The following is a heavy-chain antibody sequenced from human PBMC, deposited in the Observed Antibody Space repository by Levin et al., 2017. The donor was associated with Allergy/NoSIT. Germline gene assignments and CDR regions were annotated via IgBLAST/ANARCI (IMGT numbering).Heavy chain of an antibody. V-gene: IGHV3-23*01. CDR2: ISGSGGST. CDR1: GFTFSSYA. D-gene: IGHD6-19*01. CDR3: AKDLRGIAVAGTFDY. J-gene: IGHJ4*02. Sequence: PGGSLRLSCAASGFTFSSYAMSWVRQAPGKGLEWVSAISGSGGSTYYADSVNGRFTISRDNSKNTLYLQMNRLRAEDTAGDYGAKDLRGIAVAGTFDYRGQGTLVTVSS.